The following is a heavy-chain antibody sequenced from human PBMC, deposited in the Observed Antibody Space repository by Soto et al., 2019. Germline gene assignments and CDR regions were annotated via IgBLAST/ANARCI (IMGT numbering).Heavy chain of an antibody. CDR1: GFTFSSYW. CDR3: ARTSLVVAAATREDY. V-gene: IGHV3-74*01. J-gene: IGHJ4*02. CDR2: INSDGSST. D-gene: IGHD2-15*01. Sequence: PGGSLRFSCAASGFTFSSYWMHWVRQAPGKGLVWVSRINSDGSSTSYADSVKGRFTISRDNAKNTLYLQMNSLRAEDTAVYYCARTSLVVAAATREDYWGQGTLVTVSS.